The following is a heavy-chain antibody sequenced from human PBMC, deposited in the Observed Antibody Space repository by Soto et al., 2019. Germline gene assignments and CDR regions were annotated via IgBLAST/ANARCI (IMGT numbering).Heavy chain of an antibody. Sequence: QVQLVQSGAEVKKPGSSVKVSCRASGDTFSSSAISWVRQAPGQGLEWLGGLNPVFATTNYAQRLQGRVTITADESTSTAYMELSSLQSGDTAIYYCAREAITIFGVVLDCWGLGTLVIVSS. V-gene: IGHV1-69*01. CDR2: LNPVFATT. J-gene: IGHJ4*02. D-gene: IGHD3-3*01. CDR3: AREAITIFGVVLDC. CDR1: GDTFSSSA.